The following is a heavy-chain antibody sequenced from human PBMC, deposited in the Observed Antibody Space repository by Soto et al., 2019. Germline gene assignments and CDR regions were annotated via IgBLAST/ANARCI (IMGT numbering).Heavy chain of an antibody. CDR3: AHSLGWGWVYGDPYYFDY. J-gene: IGHJ4*02. V-gene: IGHV2-5*02. CDR2: IYWDDDK. CDR1: GFSLSTSGVG. Sequence: SGPTLVKPTQTLTLTCTFSGFSLSTSGVGVGWIRQPPGKALEWLALIYWDDDKRYSPSLKSRLTITKDTSKNQVVLTMTNMDPVDTATYYCAHSLGWGWVYGDPYYFDYWGQGTLVTVSS. D-gene: IGHD4-17*01.